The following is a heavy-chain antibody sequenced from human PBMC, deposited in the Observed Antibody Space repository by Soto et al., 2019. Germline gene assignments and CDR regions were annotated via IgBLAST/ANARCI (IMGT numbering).Heavy chain of an antibody. CDR3: VRHVLGSGGHLDY. CDR2: IWYDGSNT. D-gene: IGHD7-27*01. J-gene: IGHJ4*02. V-gene: IGHV3-33*01. CDR1: GFIFSSFG. Sequence: GGSLRLSCAASGFIFSSFGMHWVRQAPGKGLEWVAHIWYDGSNTYYADSVKSRFTISRDNSRNTLYLQMNSLRAEDTAVYHCVRHVLGSGGHLDYWGQGTPVTVSS.